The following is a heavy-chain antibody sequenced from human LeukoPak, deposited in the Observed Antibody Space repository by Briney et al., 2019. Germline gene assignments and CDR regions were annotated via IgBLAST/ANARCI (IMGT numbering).Heavy chain of an antibody. D-gene: IGHD2-21*02. J-gene: IGHJ6*02. CDR1: GGTFSRYA. Sequence: SVKVSCKASGGTFSRYAISWVRQAPGQGLEWMGGIIPIFGTANYAQKFQGRVTITADESTSTAYTELSRLRSEDTAVYYCARVVTPEYGSYYYYGMDVWGQGTTVTVSS. V-gene: IGHV1-69*13. CDR3: ARVVTPEYGSYYYYGMDV. CDR2: IIPIFGTA.